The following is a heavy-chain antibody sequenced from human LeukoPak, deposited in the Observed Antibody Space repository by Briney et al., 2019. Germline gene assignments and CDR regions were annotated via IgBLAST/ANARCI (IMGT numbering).Heavy chain of an antibody. D-gene: IGHD3-22*01. CDR3: ASGSYYLGFNS. V-gene: IGHV6-1*01. CDR1: GDSVSSKNTA. Sequence: SQTLSLTCAISGDSVSSKNTAWKWIRQSPSRGLEWLGSTYYRSKWYYDYAVSVKSRITISPDTSKNQFSLHLNSVTPEDTALYYCASGSYYLGFNSWGQGTLVTVSS. J-gene: IGHJ4*02. CDR2: TYYRSKWYY.